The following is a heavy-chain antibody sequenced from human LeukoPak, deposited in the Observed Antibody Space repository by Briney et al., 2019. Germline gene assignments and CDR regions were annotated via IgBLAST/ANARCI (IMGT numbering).Heavy chain of an antibody. D-gene: IGHD2-2*02. CDR2: IYYSGST. Sequence: PSETLSLTCTVSGGSISSGDYYWSWIRQPPGKGLEWIGYIYYSGSTYYNPSLKSRVTISVDTSKNQFSLKLSSVTAADTAVYYCAREGCSSTSCYTPYYYYYMDVWGKGTTVTVSS. CDR1: GGSISSGDYY. CDR3: AREGCSSTSCYTPYYYYYMDV. V-gene: IGHV4-30-4*01. J-gene: IGHJ6*03.